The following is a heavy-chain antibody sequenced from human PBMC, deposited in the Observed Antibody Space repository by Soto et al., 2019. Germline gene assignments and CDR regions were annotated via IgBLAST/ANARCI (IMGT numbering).Heavy chain of an antibody. CDR2: IYYSGST. D-gene: IGHD3-9*01. J-gene: IGHJ4*02. CDR3: ASTNYDILTGTFDY. CDR1: GGSISSSSYY. V-gene: IGHV4-39*01. Sequence: QLQLQESGPGLVKPSETLSLTCTVSGGSISSSSYYWGWIRQPPGKGLEWIGSIYYSGSTYYNPSLKSRVTISVDTSKNQFSLTLSSVTAADTAVYYCASTNYDILTGTFDYWGQGTLVTVSS.